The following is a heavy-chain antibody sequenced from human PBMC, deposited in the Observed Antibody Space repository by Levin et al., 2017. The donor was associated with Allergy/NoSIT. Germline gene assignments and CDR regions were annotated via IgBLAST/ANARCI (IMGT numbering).Heavy chain of an antibody. J-gene: IGHJ4*02. Sequence: PGGSLRLSCAASGFTVSSNYMSWVRQAPGKGLEWVSVIYSGGSTYYADSVKGRFTISRDNSKNTLYLQMNSLRAEDTAVYYCARDSRYSGYDDEYYFDYWGQGTLVTVSS. CDR2: IYSGGST. V-gene: IGHV3-66*01. CDR1: GFTVSSNY. CDR3: ARDSRYSGYDDEYYFDY. D-gene: IGHD5-12*01.